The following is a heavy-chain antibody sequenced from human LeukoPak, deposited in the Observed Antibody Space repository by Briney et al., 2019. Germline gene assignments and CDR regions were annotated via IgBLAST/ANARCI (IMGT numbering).Heavy chain of an antibody. J-gene: IGHJ4*02. Sequence: GGSLRLSCAASGFTFSGSAMHWVRQASGKGLEWVGRIRSKANSYATAYAASVKGRFTISRDDSKNTAYLQMNSLKTEDTAVYYCTRPGIAGAGPDYWGQGTLVTVSS. CDR2: IRSKANSYAT. D-gene: IGHD6-19*01. CDR3: TRPGIAGAGPDY. V-gene: IGHV3-73*01. CDR1: GFTFSGSA.